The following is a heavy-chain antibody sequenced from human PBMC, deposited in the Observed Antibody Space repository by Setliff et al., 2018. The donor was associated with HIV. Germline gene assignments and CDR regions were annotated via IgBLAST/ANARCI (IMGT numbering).Heavy chain of an antibody. D-gene: IGHD1-1*01. V-gene: IGHV3-23*01. Sequence: GGSLRLPCAASGFTFNSYAMSWVHQAPGKGLEWVATMSGSTGDTYYADSVKGRFTISRDNSKNTLSLQMNSLGAEDTAVYYCANRLRGYNKWYYFDYWGQGTLVTVSS. CDR1: GFTFNSYA. J-gene: IGHJ4*02. CDR3: ANRLRGYNKWYYFDY. CDR2: MSGSTGDT.